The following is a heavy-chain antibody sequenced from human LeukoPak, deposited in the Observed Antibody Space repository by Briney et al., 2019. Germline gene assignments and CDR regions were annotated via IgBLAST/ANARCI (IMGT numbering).Heavy chain of an antibody. V-gene: IGHV3-23*01. D-gene: IGHD3-10*01. Sequence: GGSLRLSCAASGFTFSSYGLSWVRQAPGKGLEWVSAISGSGGSTYYADSVRGRCTISRDNSKNTLYLQMNSLGAEDRAVYYCAKVLFRGVPTAPIDYWGQGTLVTVSS. CDR1: GFTFSSYG. J-gene: IGHJ4*02. CDR3: AKVLFRGVPTAPIDY. CDR2: ISGSGGST.